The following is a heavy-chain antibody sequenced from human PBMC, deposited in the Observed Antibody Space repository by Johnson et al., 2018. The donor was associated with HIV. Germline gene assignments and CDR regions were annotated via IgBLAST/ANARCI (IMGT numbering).Heavy chain of an antibody. CDR2: IYSGGST. CDR1: GFTVSSNY. J-gene: IGHJ3*02. Sequence: VQLVESGGGLVQPGGSLRLSCAASGFTVSSNYMSWVRQAPGKGLEWVSVIYSGGSTYYADSVKGRFTISRDNSKNTRYLQMNSLRAEDTAVYYCMLRTHAEKAVDTWGQGTMVTVSS. D-gene: IGHD2-8*01. CDR3: MLRTHAEKAVDT. V-gene: IGHV3-66*01.